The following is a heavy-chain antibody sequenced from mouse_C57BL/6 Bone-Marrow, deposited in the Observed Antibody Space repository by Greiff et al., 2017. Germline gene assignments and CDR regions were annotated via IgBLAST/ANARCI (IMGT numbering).Heavy chain of an antibody. CDR3: AGGYYGSSPYAMDY. CDR1: GFTFSSYA. V-gene: IGHV5-4*01. D-gene: IGHD1-1*01. J-gene: IGHJ4*01. Sequence: EVHLVESGGGLVKPGGSLKLSCAASGFTFSSYAMSWVRQTPEKRLEWVATISDGGSYTYYPDNVKGRFTISRDNAKNNLYLQMSHLKSEDTAMYYCAGGYYGSSPYAMDYWGQGTSVTVSS. CDR2: ISDGGSYT.